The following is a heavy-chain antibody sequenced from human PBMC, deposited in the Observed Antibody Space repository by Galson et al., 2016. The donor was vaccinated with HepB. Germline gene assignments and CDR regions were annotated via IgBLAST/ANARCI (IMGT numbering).Heavy chain of an antibody. CDR1: GGSFSSSSSC. CDR2: IYYSGST. CDR3: ARDPRGITARLRGDHTGGFDP. Sequence: SETLSLTCTVSGGSFSSSSSCWGWIRQPPGRGLEWIGSIYYSGSTYYTPSLKSRVTISVDKSKNQFSLKLSSVTAADTAVYYCARDPRGITARLRGDHTGGFDPWGQGTLVTVSS. V-gene: IGHV4-39*07. J-gene: IGHJ5*02. D-gene: IGHD6-6*01.